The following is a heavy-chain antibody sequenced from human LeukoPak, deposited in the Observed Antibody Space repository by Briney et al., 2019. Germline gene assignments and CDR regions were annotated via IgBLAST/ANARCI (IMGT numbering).Heavy chain of an antibody. Sequence: GGSLRLSCAASGFTFSNYAMSWVRQAPGEGLEWVSTCCSATHYADSVKGRFTISRDNSKNTLYLQMNSLRAEDSAIYYCAKRSVSGGYFFDYWGRGSLVTVSS. CDR1: GFTFSNYA. CDR2: CCSAT. J-gene: IGHJ4*02. CDR3: AKRSVSGGYFFDY. D-gene: IGHD1-26*01. V-gene: IGHV3-23*01.